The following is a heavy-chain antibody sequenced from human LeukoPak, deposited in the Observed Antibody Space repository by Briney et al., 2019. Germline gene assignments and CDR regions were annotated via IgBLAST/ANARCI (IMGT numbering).Heavy chain of an antibody. V-gene: IGHV4-39*07. CDR3: ARTGEDSSGWYYFDY. D-gene: IGHD6-19*01. Sequence: SETLSLTCTVSGGSISSSSYYWGWIRQPPGKGLEWIGSIYYSGSTYYNPSLKSRVTISVDTSKNQFSLKLSSVTAADTAVYYCARTGEDSSGWYYFDYWGQGTLVTVSS. CDR1: GGSISSSSYY. CDR2: IYYSGST. J-gene: IGHJ4*02.